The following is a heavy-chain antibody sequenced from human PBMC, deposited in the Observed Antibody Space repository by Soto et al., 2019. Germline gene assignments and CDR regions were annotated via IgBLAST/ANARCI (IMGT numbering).Heavy chain of an antibody. V-gene: IGHV3-23*01. Sequence: EVQLLQSGGGLVQPGGSLRLSCAASGFTFTSYSMTWVRQTPGKGLEWVAAVNPGGYSTYYADSVKGRFTITRDNSNKPLYLQMNSLRAEDTAVYYYAKDLRAGSGYDFDYRDQGTLVTVSS. D-gene: IGHD5-12*01. J-gene: IGHJ4*02. CDR1: GFTFTSYS. CDR2: VNPGGYST. CDR3: AKDLRAGSGYDFDY.